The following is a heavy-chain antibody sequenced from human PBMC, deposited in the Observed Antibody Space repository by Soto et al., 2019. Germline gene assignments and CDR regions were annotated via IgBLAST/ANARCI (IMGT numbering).Heavy chain of an antibody. CDR2: ISSSSSTI. V-gene: IGHV3-48*01. CDR1: GFTFSSYS. Sequence: GGSLRLSCAASGFTFSSYSMNWVRQAPGKGLEWVSYISSSSSTIYYADSVKGRFTISRDNAKNSLYLQMNSLRAEDTAVYYCAREIMITQISGDYWGQGTLVTVSS. D-gene: IGHD3-16*01. CDR3: AREIMITQISGDY. J-gene: IGHJ4*02.